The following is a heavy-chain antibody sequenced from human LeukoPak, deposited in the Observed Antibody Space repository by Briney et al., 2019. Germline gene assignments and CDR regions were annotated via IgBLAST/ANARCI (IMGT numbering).Heavy chain of an antibody. CDR3: ARANYDSSGYYDAFDI. V-gene: IGHV3-74*01. CDR2: INRDGSST. D-gene: IGHD3-22*01. CDR1: GTIFSNYW. J-gene: IGHJ3*02. Sequence: GGSLRLSCAASGTIFSNYWMHWVRQAPGKGLVWVSRINRDGSSTSYADSVKGRFTISRDNAKNTLYLQMNSLRAEDTAVYYCARANYDSSGYYDAFDIWGQGTMVTVSS.